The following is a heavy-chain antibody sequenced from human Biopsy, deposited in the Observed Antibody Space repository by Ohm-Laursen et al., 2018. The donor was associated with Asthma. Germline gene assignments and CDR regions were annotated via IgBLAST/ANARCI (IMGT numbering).Heavy chain of an antibody. J-gene: IGHJ6*02. Sequence: SLRLSCTASGFSFSDYYMTWMRQAPGKGLEWVPSISSSGSTTYPAESVKGRFTISRDNAQKSLFLQMGSLRAEDTAIYYCARVFESSEWGPFYHFGLDVWGQGTTVAVSS. CDR3: ARVFESSEWGPFYHFGLDV. D-gene: IGHD6-25*01. CDR1: GFSFSDYY. CDR2: ISSSGSTT. V-gene: IGHV3-11*01.